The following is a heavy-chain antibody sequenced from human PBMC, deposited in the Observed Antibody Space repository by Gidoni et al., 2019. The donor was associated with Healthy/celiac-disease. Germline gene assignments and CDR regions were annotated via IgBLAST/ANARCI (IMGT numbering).Heavy chain of an antibody. CDR1: GFTFSSYS. Sequence: EVQLVESGGGLVKPGGSLRLSCAASGFTFSSYSMNWVRQAPGKGLEWVSSISSSSSYIYYADSVKGRFTISRDNAKNSLYLQMNSLRAEDTAVYYCARDLTNPSYYYYGMDVWGQGTTVTVSS. CDR3: ARDLTNPSYYYYGMDV. V-gene: IGHV3-21*01. D-gene: IGHD4-4*01. CDR2: ISSSSSYI. J-gene: IGHJ6*02.